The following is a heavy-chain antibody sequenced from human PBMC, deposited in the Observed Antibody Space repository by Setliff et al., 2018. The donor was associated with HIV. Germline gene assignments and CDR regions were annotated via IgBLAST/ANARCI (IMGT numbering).Heavy chain of an antibody. D-gene: IGHD1-26*01. J-gene: IGHJ3*02. CDR1: GYTFTSYG. Sequence: GASVKVSCKASGYTFTSYGISWVRQAPGQGLEWMGWISGYNGNTNYAQKLQGRVTMTTDTSTNTAYMELNSLRAEDTAVYYCAKDRSIVGAVGAFDIWGQGTMVTVSS. CDR2: ISGYNGNT. V-gene: IGHV1-18*01. CDR3: AKDRSIVGAVGAFDI.